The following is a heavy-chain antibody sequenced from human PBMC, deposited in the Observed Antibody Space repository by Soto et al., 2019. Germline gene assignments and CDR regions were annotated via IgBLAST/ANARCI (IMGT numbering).Heavy chain of an antibody. Sequence: EVQLVESGGGLIQPGGSLRLSCAASAFTVSRNYINWVRQAPGKGLEWVSIIYTDGSTYYADSVKGRFTISSDNSKNTVYLQMNSLRAEDTALYYCAREHSSGWYGEDNYYYYGLDVWGQGTTVTVSS. J-gene: IGHJ6*02. D-gene: IGHD6-19*01. V-gene: IGHV3-53*01. CDR2: IYTDGST. CDR1: AFTVSRNY. CDR3: AREHSSGWYGEDNYYYYGLDV.